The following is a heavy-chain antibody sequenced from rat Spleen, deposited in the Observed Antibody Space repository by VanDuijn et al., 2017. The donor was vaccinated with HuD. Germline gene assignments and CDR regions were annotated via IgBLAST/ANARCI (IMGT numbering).Heavy chain of an antibody. CDR1: GYSITSYY. Sequence: EVQLQESGPGLVKPSQSLSLTCSVTGYSITSYYWGWIRQFPGNEMEWIGHISYSGSTSYNPSLKSRISITRDTSKNQFFLQLNSVTTEDTATYYCARSTGSSYIHWYFDCWGPGTMVTVSS. CDR2: ISYSGST. D-gene: IGHD1-2*01. J-gene: IGHJ1*01. V-gene: IGHV3-1*01. CDR3: ARSTGSSYIHWYFDC.